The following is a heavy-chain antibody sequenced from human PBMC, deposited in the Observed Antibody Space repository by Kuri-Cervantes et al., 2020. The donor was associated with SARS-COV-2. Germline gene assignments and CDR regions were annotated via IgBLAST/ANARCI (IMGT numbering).Heavy chain of an antibody. V-gene: IGHV3-30*18. CDR3: AKALGNYYYCGMDV. CDR1: GFTFSSYG. CDR2: ISYDGSNK. Sequence: GGSLRLSCAASGFTFSSYGMHWVRRAPGEGLEWVAVISYDGSNKYYADSVKGRFTISRDNSKNTLYLQMNSLRAEDTAVYYCAKALGNYYYCGMDVWGQGTTVTVSS. D-gene: IGHD7-27*01. J-gene: IGHJ6*02.